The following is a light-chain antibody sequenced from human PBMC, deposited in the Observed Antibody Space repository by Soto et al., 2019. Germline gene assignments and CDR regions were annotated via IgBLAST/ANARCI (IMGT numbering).Light chain of an antibody. Sequence: QSALTQPASVSGSPGQSITISCTGTNNDIGSELNSVSWYQQHPGKAPKLMIYEVTNRPSGVSSRFSGSKSGNTASLTISGLQAEDEADYYCSSYTVDVAPYVFGTGTKVTVL. CDR3: SSYTVDVAPYV. V-gene: IGLV2-14*01. CDR2: EVT. J-gene: IGLJ1*01. CDR1: NNDIGSELNS.